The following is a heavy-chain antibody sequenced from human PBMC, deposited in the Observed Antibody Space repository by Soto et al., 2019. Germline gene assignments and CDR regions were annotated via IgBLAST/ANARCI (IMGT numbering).Heavy chain of an antibody. Sequence: WGSLRLSCAASGFTFSSYSINFFRHSPGKWLEWVSSISSSSSYINYADSVKGRFTISRDNAKNSLYLQMNSLRAEDTAVYYCARDVMATTYYFDYWGQGTLVTVSS. CDR3: ARDVMATTYYFDY. D-gene: IGHD5-12*01. J-gene: IGHJ4*02. V-gene: IGHV3-21*01. CDR2: ISSSSSYI. CDR1: GFTFSSYS.